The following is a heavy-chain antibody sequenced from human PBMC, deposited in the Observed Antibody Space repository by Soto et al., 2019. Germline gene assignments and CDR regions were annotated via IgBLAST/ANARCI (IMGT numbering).Heavy chain of an antibody. V-gene: IGHV1-3*01. CDR2: INAGNGNT. CDR1: GYTFTSYG. D-gene: IGHD6-19*01. Sequence: GSSVKVSCKASGYTFTSYGVHWVRQAPGQRLEWMGWINAGNGNTKYSQKFQGRVTINRDTSASTAYMELSRLRSEDTAVYYCAIDCAVAGHINFDYCGQGSLVTVSA. CDR3: AIDCAVAGHINFDY. J-gene: IGHJ4*02.